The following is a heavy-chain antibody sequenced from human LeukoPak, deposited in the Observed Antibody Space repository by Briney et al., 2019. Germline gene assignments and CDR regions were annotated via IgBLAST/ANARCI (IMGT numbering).Heavy chain of an antibody. CDR3: ARDTWDRDTSAHFNL. CDR2: ISGYDGSR. V-gene: IGHV1-18*01. J-gene: IGHJ2*01. CDR1: GYTFTSYG. Sequence: RASVKVSCKASGYTFTSYGISWVRQAPGQGLDWMGWISGYDGSRAYAQKFRDRVLLSTDSSANTAYLILTSLTSDDSAIYYCARDTWDRDTSAHFNLWGRGTLVTVSS. D-gene: IGHD1-26*01.